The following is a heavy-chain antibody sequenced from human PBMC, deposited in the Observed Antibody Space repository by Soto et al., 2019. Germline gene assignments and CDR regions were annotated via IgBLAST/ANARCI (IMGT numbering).Heavy chain of an antibody. CDR2: INHSGST. V-gene: IGHV4-34*01. Sequence: SETLSLTCAVYGGSFSGYYWSWIRQPPGKGLEWIGEINHSGSTNYNPSLKSRVTISVDTSKNQFSLKLSSVTAADTAVYYCAGDYCDSSGYYGTVAFDIWGQGTMVTVSS. D-gene: IGHD3-22*01. J-gene: IGHJ3*02. CDR1: GGSFSGYY. CDR3: AGDYCDSSGYYGTVAFDI.